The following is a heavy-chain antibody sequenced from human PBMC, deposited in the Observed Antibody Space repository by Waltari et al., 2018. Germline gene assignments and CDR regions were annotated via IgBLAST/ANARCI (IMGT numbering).Heavy chain of an antibody. CDR2: IRSKAYGGTT. V-gene: IGHV3-49*03. CDR1: GFTFGDYA. Sequence: EVQLVESGGGLVQPGRSLRLSCTASGFTFGDYAMSWFRQAPGKGLEWVGFIRSKAYGGTTESAASVKGRFTISRDDSKSIAYLQMNSLKTEDTAVYYCTRVGGLRFGFDYWGQGTLVTVSS. J-gene: IGHJ4*02. D-gene: IGHD3-16*01. CDR3: TRVGGLRFGFDY.